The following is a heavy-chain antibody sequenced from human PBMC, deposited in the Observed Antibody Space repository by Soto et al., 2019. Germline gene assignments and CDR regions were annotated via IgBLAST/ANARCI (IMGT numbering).Heavy chain of an antibody. V-gene: IGHV3-23*01. Sequence: PGGSLRLSCAASGFTFSSYAMSWVRQAPGKGLEWVSAISGSGGSTYYADSVKGRFTISRDNSKNTLYLQMNSLRAEDTAVYYCAKDGDTTTATGYSSGWYLGYYYGMDVWGQGTTVTVSS. J-gene: IGHJ6*02. CDR3: AKDGDTTTATGYSSGWYLGYYYGMDV. CDR1: GFTFSSYA. D-gene: IGHD6-19*01. CDR2: ISGSGGST.